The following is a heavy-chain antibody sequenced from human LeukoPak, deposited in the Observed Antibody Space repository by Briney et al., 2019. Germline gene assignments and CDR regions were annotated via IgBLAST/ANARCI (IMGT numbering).Heavy chain of an antibody. CDR2: ISNSGFST. J-gene: IGHJ5*02. V-gene: IGHV3-23*01. D-gene: IGHD2-2*01. CDR1: GFTFSSYA. CDR3: LSYCSSTSCYESNWFDP. Sequence: PGGSLRLSCAASGFTFSSYAMSWVRQAPGKGLEWVSAISNSGFSTYYADSVKGRFTISRDNSKNTLYLQMNSLRAEDTAVYYCLSYCSSTSCYESNWFDPWGQGTLVTVSS.